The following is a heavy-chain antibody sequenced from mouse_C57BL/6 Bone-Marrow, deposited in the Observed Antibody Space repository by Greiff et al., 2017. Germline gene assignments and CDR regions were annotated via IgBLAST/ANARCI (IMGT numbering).Heavy chain of an antibody. CDR3: ASHYDYDVRWYFDV. CDR1: GYAFTNYL. V-gene: IGHV1-54*01. D-gene: IGHD2-4*01. J-gene: IGHJ1*03. Sequence: VQGVESGAELVRPGTSVKVSCKASGYAFTNYLIEWVKQRPGQGLEWIGVINPGSGGTNYNEKFKGKATLTADKSSSTAYMQLSSLTSEDSAVYFWASHYDYDVRWYFDVWGTGTTVTVSS. CDR2: INPGSGGT.